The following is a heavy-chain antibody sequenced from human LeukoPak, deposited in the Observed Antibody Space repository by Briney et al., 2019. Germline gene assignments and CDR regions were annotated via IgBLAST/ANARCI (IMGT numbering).Heavy chain of an antibody. CDR1: GFTFSSYS. Sequence: GGSLRLSCAASGFTFSSYSMNWVRQAPGKGLEWVSSISSSSSYIYHADSVKGRFTISRDNAKNSLYLQMNSLRAEDTAVYYCARVKGTGSYYFGYWGQGTLVTVSS. D-gene: IGHD3-10*01. V-gene: IGHV3-21*01. CDR2: ISSSSSYI. J-gene: IGHJ4*02. CDR3: ARVKGTGSYYFGY.